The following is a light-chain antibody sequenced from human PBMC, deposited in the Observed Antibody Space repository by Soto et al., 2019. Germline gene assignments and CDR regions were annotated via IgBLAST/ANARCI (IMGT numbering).Light chain of an antibody. CDR2: AAS. J-gene: IGKJ4*01. CDR3: QRYDSAPLT. CDR1: QGISNF. Sequence: DIQMTQSPSSLSAPVGGRVTITCRASQGISNFLAWYQQKPGKVPKLLIYAASTLQSGVPSRFSGSGSGTDFTPTISSLQPVDVATYYCQRYDSAPLTFGGGTKVDIK. V-gene: IGKV1-27*01.